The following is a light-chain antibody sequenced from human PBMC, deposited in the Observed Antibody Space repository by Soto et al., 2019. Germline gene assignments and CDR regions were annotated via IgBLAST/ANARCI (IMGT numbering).Light chain of an antibody. CDR2: EVS. CDR1: SSGLGSYSL. CDR3: CSYAGSNIVFV. Sequence: QSAVTQPASVSGSPGQSITISCTGSSSGLGSYSLVSWYQQHPGKAPKLMIYEVSKRPSGVSKRFSGSKSGNTASLTISGLQAQDEADSYCCSYAGSNIVFVFGTGTKVTVL. V-gene: IGLV2-23*02. J-gene: IGLJ1*01.